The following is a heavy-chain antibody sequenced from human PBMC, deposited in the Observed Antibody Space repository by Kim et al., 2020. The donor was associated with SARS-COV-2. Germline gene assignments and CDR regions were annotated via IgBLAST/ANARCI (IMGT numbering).Heavy chain of an antibody. D-gene: IGHD6-19*01. J-gene: IGHJ4*02. CDR2: INPSGGST. Sequence: ASVKVSCKASGYTFTSYYMHWVRQAPGQGLEWMGIINPSGGSTSYAQKFQGRVTMTRDTSTSTVYMELSSLRSEDTAVYYCARDPLDRGSSGWYPRFKADGPHFDYWGQGTLVTVSS. CDR3: ARDPLDRGSSGWYPRFKADGPHFDY. V-gene: IGHV1-46*01. CDR1: GYTFTSYY.